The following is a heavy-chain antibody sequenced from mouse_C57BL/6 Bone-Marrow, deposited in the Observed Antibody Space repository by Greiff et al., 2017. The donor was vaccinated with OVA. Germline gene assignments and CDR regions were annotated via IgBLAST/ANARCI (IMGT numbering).Heavy chain of an antibody. CDR1: GYAFSGYW. V-gene: IGHV1-80*01. D-gene: IGHD4-1*01. J-gene: IGHJ2*02. CDR2: IYPGDGDT. CDR3: ASGIAFDH. Sequence: QVQLKQSGAELVKPGASVKISCKASGYAFSGYWMNWVRQRPGQGLEWIGQIYPGDGDTNYTGNFKDKATLTADKSSSTAYLQLSSLPSEDTAVYYCASGIAFDHWGQGTSLTVSS.